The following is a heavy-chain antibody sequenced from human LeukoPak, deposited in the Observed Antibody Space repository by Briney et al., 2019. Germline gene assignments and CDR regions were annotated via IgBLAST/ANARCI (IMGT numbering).Heavy chain of an antibody. CDR3: ARVEGIADAFDI. J-gene: IGHJ3*02. D-gene: IGHD6-13*01. V-gene: IGHV4-59*01. Sequence: SETLSLTCPVSGGSISSYCWSWIRQPPGKGLEWIGYIYYSGSTNYNPSLKSRVTISVDTSKNQFSLKLSSVTAADTAVYYCARVEGIADAFDIWGQGTMVTVSS. CDR1: GGSISSYC. CDR2: IYYSGST.